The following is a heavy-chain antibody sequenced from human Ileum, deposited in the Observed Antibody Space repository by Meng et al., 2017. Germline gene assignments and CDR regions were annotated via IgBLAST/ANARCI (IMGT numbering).Heavy chain of an antibody. CDR2: ISYDGSNK. CDR3: ARDERSGSYYATWYFDL. CDR1: GFTFSSYA. D-gene: IGHD1-26*01. V-gene: IGHV3-30*04. Sequence: GESLKISCAASGFTFSSYAMHWVRQAPGKGLEWVAVISYDGSNKYYADSVKGRFTISRDNSKNTLYLKMNSLRAEDTAVYYCARDERSGSYYATWYFDLWGRGTLVTVSS. J-gene: IGHJ2*01.